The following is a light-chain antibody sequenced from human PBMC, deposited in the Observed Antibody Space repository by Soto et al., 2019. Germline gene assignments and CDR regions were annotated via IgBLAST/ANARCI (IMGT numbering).Light chain of an antibody. CDR2: RAS. CDR1: QSINDW. Sequence: DIQVTQSPSTLSASVGDRITITCRASQSINDWLAWYQQKPGKAPKLLIFRASYLKSGVPSRFSGRGYGTDFTLTISSLQPDDFASYYCQQYSSYSGTFGQGTKVEIK. V-gene: IGKV1-5*03. J-gene: IGKJ1*01. CDR3: QQYSSYSGT.